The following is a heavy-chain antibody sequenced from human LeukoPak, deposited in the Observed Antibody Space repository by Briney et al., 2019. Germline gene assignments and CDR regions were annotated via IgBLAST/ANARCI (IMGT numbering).Heavy chain of an antibody. D-gene: IGHD3-10*01. V-gene: IGHV3-30*02. CDR1: GFIFSDFG. CDR2: TRYDGT. CDR3: AKDQFYGSGSYRWGFDD. Sequence: QSGGSLRLSCAASGFIFSDFGIHWVRQAPGKGLEWVGFTRYDGTNYANFVKGQFTISRDNSTNTVYLQMNSLRPEDTAVYYCAKDQFYGSGSYRWGFDDWGQGTLVTVSS. J-gene: IGHJ4*02.